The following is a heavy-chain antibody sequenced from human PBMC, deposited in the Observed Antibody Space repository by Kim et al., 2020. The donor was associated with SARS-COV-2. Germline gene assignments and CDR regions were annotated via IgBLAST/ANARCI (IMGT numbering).Heavy chain of an antibody. CDR1: GFTFSSYA. CDR2: ISYDGSNK. D-gene: IGHD6-19*01. CDR3: SRETRYSSGHGAFDI. Sequence: GGSLRLSCAASGFTFSSYAMHWVRQAPGKGLEWVAVISYDGSNKYYADAAQGRFTFSRDNSKNTQNLQMNSLSAEDTAVYYCSRETRYSSGHGAFDIWGQGTMVTVSS. V-gene: IGHV3-30*04. J-gene: IGHJ3*02.